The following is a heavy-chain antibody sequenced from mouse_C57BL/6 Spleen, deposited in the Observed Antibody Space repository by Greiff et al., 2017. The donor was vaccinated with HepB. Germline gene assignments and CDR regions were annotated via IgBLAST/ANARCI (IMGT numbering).Heavy chain of an antibody. Sequence: EVQLVESGPGLVKPSQSLSLTCSVTGYSITSGYYWNWIRQFPGNKLEWMGYISYDGSNNYNPSLKNRISITRDTSKNQFFLKLNSVTTEDTATYYCAREDLGNYFDYWGQGTTLTVSS. CDR3: AREDLGNYFDY. CDR2: ISYDGSN. CDR1: GYSITSGYY. J-gene: IGHJ2*01. V-gene: IGHV3-6*01. D-gene: IGHD3-3*01.